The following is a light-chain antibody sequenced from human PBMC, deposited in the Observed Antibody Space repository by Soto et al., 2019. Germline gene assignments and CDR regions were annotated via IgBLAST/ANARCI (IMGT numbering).Light chain of an antibody. V-gene: IGKV3-15*01. CDR2: GAS. J-gene: IGKJ1*01. Sequence: EIVMTQSPATLSVSPGGRATLSCRASQSISDTLAWYQQKPGQAPRILIHGASTRDTGFPARFSGSGSGTDFTLPISRLQSEDFVVYYCQQYNNWPWTFGQGTKVDIK. CDR3: QQYNNWPWT. CDR1: QSISDT.